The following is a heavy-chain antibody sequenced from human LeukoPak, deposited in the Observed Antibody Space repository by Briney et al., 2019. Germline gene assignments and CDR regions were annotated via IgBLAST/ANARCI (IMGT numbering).Heavy chain of an antibody. J-gene: IGHJ6*03. CDR3: ARDPYNGYYGDDYYYYMDV. V-gene: IGHV3-30*02. CDR1: GFTFSSYG. Sequence: GGSLRLSRAASGFTFSSYGMHWVRQAPGKGLEWVAFIRYDGSNKYYADSVRGRFTISRDNAKNLLSLQMNSLRAEDTAVYYCARDPYNGYYGDDYYYYMDVWGKGTTVTISS. CDR2: IRYDGSNK. D-gene: IGHD4-17*01.